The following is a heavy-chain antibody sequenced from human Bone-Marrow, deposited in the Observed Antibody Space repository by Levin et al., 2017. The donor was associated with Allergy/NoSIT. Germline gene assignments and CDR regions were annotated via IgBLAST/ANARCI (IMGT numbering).Heavy chain of an antibody. V-gene: IGHV4-4*02. J-gene: IGHJ4*02. D-gene: IGHD6-19*01. CDR1: GGSISSSNW. CDR3: ARDRGIAVAGKTPSTSVGFDY. Sequence: RTGGSLRLSCAVSGGSISSSNWWSWVRQPPGKGLEWIGEIYHSGSTNYNPSLKSRVTISVDKSKNQFSLKLSSVTAADTAVYYCARDRGIAVAGKTPSTSVGFDYWGQGTLVTVSS. CDR2: IYHSGST.